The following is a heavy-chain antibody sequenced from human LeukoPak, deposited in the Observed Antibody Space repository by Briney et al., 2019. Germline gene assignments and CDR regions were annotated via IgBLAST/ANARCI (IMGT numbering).Heavy chain of an antibody. CDR2: IYYSGNT. Sequence: SETLSLTCTVSGGSISSYYWSWIRQPPGKGLEWIGYIYYSGNTNYNPSLKSRVTLSLDTSKNQVSLNLTSVTAADTAVYFCVRSGYPALYWFDLWGQGTLLTVSS. V-gene: IGHV4-59*01. CDR1: GGSISSYY. J-gene: IGHJ5*02. D-gene: IGHD3-3*01. CDR3: VRSGYPALYWFDL.